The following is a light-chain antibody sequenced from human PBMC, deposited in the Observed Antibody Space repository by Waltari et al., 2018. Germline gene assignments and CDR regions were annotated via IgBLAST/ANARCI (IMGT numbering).Light chain of an antibody. CDR1: NIGSKS. CDR3: QVWDTGSDQVV. V-gene: IGLV3-21*04. CDR2: YDK. Sequence: SYVLTQPPSVSVAPGETANIICGGDNIGSKSVHWYHQKPGQAPVLVIYYDKDRPAGIPARVSGSNSGNTATLTIARVEAGDEADYFCQVWDTGSDQVVFGGGTKLSVL. J-gene: IGLJ2*01.